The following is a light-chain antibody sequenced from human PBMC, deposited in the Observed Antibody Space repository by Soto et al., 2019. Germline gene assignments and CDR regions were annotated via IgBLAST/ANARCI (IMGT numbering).Light chain of an antibody. J-gene: IGKJ2*01. Sequence: DIVMTQFPDSLAMSLGERATINCKSSQSVLYSSNNKNYLAWYQQKPGQPPKLLIYWASTRESGVPDRFSGSGSGKDFTLTISSLQAEDVAVYYCQQYDSTPYTFGHGTKLEIK. CDR1: QSVLYSSNNKNY. CDR2: WAS. CDR3: QQYDSTPYT. V-gene: IGKV4-1*01.